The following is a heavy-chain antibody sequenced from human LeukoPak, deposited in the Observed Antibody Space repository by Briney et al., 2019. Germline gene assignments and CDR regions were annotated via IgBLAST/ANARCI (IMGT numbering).Heavy chain of an antibody. CDR2: ISGSGGST. J-gene: IGHJ4*02. CDR1: GFTFSSYA. V-gene: IGHV3-23*01. Sequence: GGSLRLSCAASGFTFSSYAMSWVRQTPGKGLEWVSAISGSGGSTYYADSVKGRFTISRDNSKNTLYLQMNSLRAEDTAVYYCATQQYDFWSGYYFDNWGQGTLVTVSS. CDR3: ATQQYDFWSGYYFDN. D-gene: IGHD3-3*01.